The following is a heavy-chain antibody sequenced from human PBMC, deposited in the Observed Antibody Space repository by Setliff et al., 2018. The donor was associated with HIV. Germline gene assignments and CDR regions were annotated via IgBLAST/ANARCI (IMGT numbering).Heavy chain of an antibody. CDR2: INHSGRT. V-gene: IGHV4-34*01. D-gene: IGHD3-10*01. CDR1: GGSLSGYY. Sequence: PSETLSLTCAVYGGSLSGYYWSWIRQPPGKGLEWIGEINHSGRTYYNPSLKSRVTISVDTSKNQFSLKLSSVTAADTAVYYCARDDTVVRGHIDYWGQGTLVTVSS. J-gene: IGHJ4*02. CDR3: ARDDTVVRGHIDY.